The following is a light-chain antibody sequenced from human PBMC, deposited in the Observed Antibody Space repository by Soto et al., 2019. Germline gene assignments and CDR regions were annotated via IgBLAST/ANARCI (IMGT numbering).Light chain of an antibody. V-gene: IGKV1-39*01. CDR2: GAS. CDR3: QQIYAAPVT. J-gene: IGKJ1*01. CDR1: QSIHSC. Sequence: DIQMTQSPSSLSASVGDRVTITCRASQSIHSCLNWYQQKPGKAPKLLIYGASNLQSGVPSRFSGSESGTDFILTISSLQPEDFATYYCQQIYAAPVTFGQGTKVAIK.